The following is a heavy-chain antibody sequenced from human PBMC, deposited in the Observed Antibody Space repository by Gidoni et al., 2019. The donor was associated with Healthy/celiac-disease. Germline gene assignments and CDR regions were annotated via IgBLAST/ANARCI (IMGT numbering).Heavy chain of an antibody. Sequence: QVQLVESGGGVVQPGRSLRLSCAASGFTFSSYAMHWVRQAPGKGLEWVAVISYDGSNKYYADSVKGRFTISRDNSKNTLYLQMNSLRAEDTAVYYCARQYYYDSSGYYYPYGMDVWGQGTTVTV. D-gene: IGHD3-22*01. V-gene: IGHV3-30*04. CDR1: GFTFSSYA. CDR2: ISYDGSNK. J-gene: IGHJ6*02. CDR3: ARQYYYDSSGYYYPYGMDV.